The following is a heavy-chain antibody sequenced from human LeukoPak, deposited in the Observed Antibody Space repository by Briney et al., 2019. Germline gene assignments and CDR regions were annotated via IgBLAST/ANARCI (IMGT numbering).Heavy chain of an antibody. V-gene: IGHV4-59*08. J-gene: IGHJ5*02. CDR2: IYYSGST. Sequence: YPSETLSLTCTVSGGSISSYYWSWIRQPPGKGLEWIGYIYYSGSTKYNPSLKSRVTISVDTSKNQFSLKLSSVTAADTAVYYCARRNTPPIAPPPYYDFWSGYPENNWFDPWGQGTLVTVSS. CDR3: ARRNTPPIAPPPYYDFWSGYPENNWFDP. CDR1: GGSISSYY. D-gene: IGHD3-3*01.